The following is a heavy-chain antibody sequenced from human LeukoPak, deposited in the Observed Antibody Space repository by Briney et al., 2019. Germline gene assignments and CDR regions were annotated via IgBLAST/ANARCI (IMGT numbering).Heavy chain of an antibody. J-gene: IGHJ4*02. D-gene: IGHD5-24*01. CDR1: DYTFTSYG. Sequence: ASVKVSCKASDYTFTSYGISWVRQAPGQGLEWMGWISAYNGNTNYAQKLQGRVTMTTDTSTSTAYMELRSLRSDDTAVYYCARKFAGRWLQFVDYWGQGTLVTVSS. V-gene: IGHV1-18*01. CDR2: ISAYNGNT. CDR3: ARKFAGRWLQFVDY.